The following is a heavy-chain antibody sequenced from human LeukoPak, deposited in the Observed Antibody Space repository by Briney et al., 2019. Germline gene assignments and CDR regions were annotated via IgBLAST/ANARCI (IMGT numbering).Heavy chain of an antibody. CDR3: ARHAGNIVVVPAAINGMDV. CDR2: IDPSDSYT. Sequence: GESLRISFKGSGYSFTNYWISWVRQMPGKGLEWMGRIDPSDSYTNYSPSFQGHVTISADKSISTAYLQWSSLKASDTAMYYCARHAGNIVVVPAAINGMDVWGQGTTVTVSS. J-gene: IGHJ6*02. V-gene: IGHV5-10-1*01. CDR1: GYSFTNYW. D-gene: IGHD2-2*01.